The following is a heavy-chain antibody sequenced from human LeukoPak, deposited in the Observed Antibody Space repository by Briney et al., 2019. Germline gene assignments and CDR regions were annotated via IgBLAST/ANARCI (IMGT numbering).Heavy chain of an antibody. V-gene: IGHV3-74*01. J-gene: IGHJ4*02. CDR2: INRDGSDT. Sequence: GGSLRLSCAASGFTFSGYWIHWVRQAPGKGLVWVSRINRDGSDTYYADSVKGRFTISRDNAKNKLYLQMNSLRAEDTAVYYCARSQAYGSGSYYPDYFDYWGQGTLVTVSS. CDR1: GFTFSGYW. D-gene: IGHD3-10*01. CDR3: ARSQAYGSGSYYPDYFDY.